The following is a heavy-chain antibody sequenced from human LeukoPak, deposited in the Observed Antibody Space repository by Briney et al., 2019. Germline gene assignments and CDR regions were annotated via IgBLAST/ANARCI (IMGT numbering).Heavy chain of an antibody. J-gene: IGHJ4*02. D-gene: IGHD1-26*01. CDR2: IYSGGST. CDR3: ARTADSGSYFDY. Sequence: GGSLRLSCAASGFTVSSNYMSWVRQAPGKGLEWVSVIYSGGSTYYADSVKGRFTISRDNPKNTLYLQMNSLRAEDTAVYYCARTADSGSYFDYWGQGTLVTVSS. V-gene: IGHV3-53*01. CDR1: GFTVSSNY.